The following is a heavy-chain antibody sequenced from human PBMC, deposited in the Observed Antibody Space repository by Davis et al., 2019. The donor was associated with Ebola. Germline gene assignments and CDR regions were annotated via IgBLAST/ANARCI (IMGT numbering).Heavy chain of an antibody. D-gene: IGHD6-13*01. V-gene: IGHV1-18*04. CDR2: ISAYNGNA. CDR3: ARDGAHSSIWTHRFDY. CDR1: GYTFTGYY. J-gene: IGHJ4*02. Sequence: ASVKVSCKAYGYTFTGYYMHWVRQAPGQGLEWMGWISAYNGNANYAQNLQGRVTMTTDTSTSTAYMELRSLRSDDSAVYYCARDGAHSSIWTHRFDYWGQGTLVTVSS.